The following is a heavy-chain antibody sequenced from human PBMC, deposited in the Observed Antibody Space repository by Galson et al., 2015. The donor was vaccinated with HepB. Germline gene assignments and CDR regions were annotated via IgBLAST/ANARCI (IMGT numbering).Heavy chain of an antibody. CDR3: ARSDCSGASCFPRSWFDP. D-gene: IGHD2-15*01. J-gene: IGHJ5*02. CDR1: GYSFANYW. V-gene: IGHV5-51*01. CDR2: IYPGDSDT. Sequence: QSGAEVKKPGESLKISCKGSGYSFANYWIAWVRQMPGKGLEWMGIIYPGDSDTRYSPSFQGQVTISADKSVSTAYLQWSSLKASDTAMYYCARSDCSGASCFPRSWFDPWGQGTLVTVSS.